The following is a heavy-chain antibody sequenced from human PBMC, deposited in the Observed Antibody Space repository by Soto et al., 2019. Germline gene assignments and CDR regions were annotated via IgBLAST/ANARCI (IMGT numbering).Heavy chain of an antibody. CDR2: IYNAEST. CDR1: CGSISSSGYY. CDR3: ATSVGATDFDY. J-gene: IGHJ4*02. Sequence: TLSLTCTVSCGSISSSGYYCTWIRQHPGKGLEWIGYIYNAESTQYNPSLKSRVTISVHTSKNQFSLDLRSVTAADTAVYYCATSVGATDFDYWGQGTLVTVSS. D-gene: IGHD1-26*01. V-gene: IGHV4-31*03.